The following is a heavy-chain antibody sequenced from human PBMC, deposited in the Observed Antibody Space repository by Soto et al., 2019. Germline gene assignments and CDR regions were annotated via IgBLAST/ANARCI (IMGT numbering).Heavy chain of an antibody. D-gene: IGHD3-3*01. CDR1: GFTFSSYA. CDR3: AKVNSDFRSGYYANELFVP. V-gene: IGHV3-23*01. Sequence: PGGSLRLSCAASGFTFSSYAMTWVRQAPGTGLEWVSAISANGGSTHYADSVKGRFTISRDSSRNMLYLQMNSLRVEDTALYYCAKVNSDFRSGYYANELFVPWGQGTQVTVSS. CDR2: ISANGGST. J-gene: IGHJ5*02.